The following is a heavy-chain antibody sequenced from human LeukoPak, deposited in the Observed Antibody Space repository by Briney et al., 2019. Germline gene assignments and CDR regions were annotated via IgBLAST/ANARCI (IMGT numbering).Heavy chain of an antibody. CDR1: GFTFSAYG. CDR2: ISDSSSHI. J-gene: IGHJ3*01. Sequence: GGSLRLSCTASGFTFSAYGMNWARQAPGKGLEWGSYISDSSSHIYYAGSVRGRFTISRDNAKNSLYLQLNSLRVEDTAVYYCARGGRYARNDAFDLWGQGTIVTVSS. V-gene: IGHV3-48*01. CDR3: ARGGRYARNDAFDL. D-gene: IGHD1-26*01.